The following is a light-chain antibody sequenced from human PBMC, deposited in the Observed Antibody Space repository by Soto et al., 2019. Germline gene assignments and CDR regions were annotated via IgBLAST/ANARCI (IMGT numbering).Light chain of an antibody. CDR1: SSNLGTGYD. V-gene: IGLV1-40*01. J-gene: IGLJ2*01. Sequence: QSVLTQPPSLSGAPGQTVTISCTGSSSNLGTGYDVHWYQHLPGTAPKLLIHGNTDRPSGVPDRFSGSRSGTSASLAITGIQAEDEAHYYCQSYDISLSGYVVFGGGTKVTVL. CDR3: QSYDISLSGYVV. CDR2: GNT.